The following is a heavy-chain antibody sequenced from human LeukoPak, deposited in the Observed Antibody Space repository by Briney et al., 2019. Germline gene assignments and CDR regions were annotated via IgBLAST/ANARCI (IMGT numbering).Heavy chain of an antibody. D-gene: IGHD2-2*02. V-gene: IGHV3-23*01. Sequence: GGSLRLSCAASGFTFSSYAMSWVRQAPGKGLEWVSAISGSGGSTYYADSVKGRFTISRDNSKNTVYLQLNSLRAEDTAIYYCAKQGLTTSWLYFDYWGQGTLVTVSS. CDR1: GFTFSSYA. CDR2: ISGSGGST. J-gene: IGHJ4*02. CDR3: AKQGLTTSWLYFDY.